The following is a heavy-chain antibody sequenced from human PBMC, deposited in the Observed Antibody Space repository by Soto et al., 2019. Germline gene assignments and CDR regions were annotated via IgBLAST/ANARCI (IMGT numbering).Heavy chain of an antibody. J-gene: IGHJ5*02. Sequence: QVQLVQSGAEVRKPGASVKVSCTASGYIFSGNYLHWVRRAPGQGLEWMAWINAKNGATNYAQKFRSRATVTRDKSISTTYLELSGLTSDDTAVYYCARAREDSSGWFDHWGQGTQVTVSP. CDR1: GYIFSGNY. CDR2: INAKNGAT. D-gene: IGHD6-19*01. V-gene: IGHV1-2*02. CDR3: ARAREDSSGWFDH.